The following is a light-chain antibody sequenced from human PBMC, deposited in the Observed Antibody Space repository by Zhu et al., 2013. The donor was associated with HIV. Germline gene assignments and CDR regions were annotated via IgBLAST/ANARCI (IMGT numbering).Light chain of an antibody. V-gene: IGKV3-20*01. CDR2: VAS. CDR3: QQYGISPLT. CDR1: QSVSSNY. J-gene: IGKJ4*01. Sequence: EIVLTQSPGTLSLSPGERATLSCRASQSVSSNYLAWYQQKPGQAPRLLIYVASSRATGIPDRFSGSGSGTDFTLTISRLEPEDFAMYYCQQYGISPLTFGGGTNGGVQT.